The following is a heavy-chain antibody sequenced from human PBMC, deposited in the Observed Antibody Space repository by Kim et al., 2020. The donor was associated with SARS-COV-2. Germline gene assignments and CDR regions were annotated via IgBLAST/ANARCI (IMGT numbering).Heavy chain of an antibody. D-gene: IGHD3-9*01. CDR3: ARDRNDILTGYAFDI. J-gene: IGHJ3*02. V-gene: IGHV3-11*01. Sequence: SVKGRFTRSRDNAKNSRYLQMNSLGAEDTAVYYCARDRNDILTGYAFDIWGQGTMVTVSS.